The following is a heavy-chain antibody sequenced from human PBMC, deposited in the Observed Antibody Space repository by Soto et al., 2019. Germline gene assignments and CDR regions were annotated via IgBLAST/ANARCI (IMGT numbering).Heavy chain of an antibody. CDR2: IDAGGGGT. Sequence: EVQLLESGGGLMQPGGSLRLSCAASGFTFSIYAMDWVRQAPGKGLEWVSAIDAGGGGTYYADSVKGRFTISRDNSKNTTNMQMDNLRNEVRAHYYGANDRVPDGSSCYYSILLGHWGQGTLVAVSS. J-gene: IGHJ4*02. V-gene: IGHV3-23*01. D-gene: IGHD3-22*01. CDR3: ANDRVPDGSSCYYSILLGH. CDR1: GFTFSIYA.